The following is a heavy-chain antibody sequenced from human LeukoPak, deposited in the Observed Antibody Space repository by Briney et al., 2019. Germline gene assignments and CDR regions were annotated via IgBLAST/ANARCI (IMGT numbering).Heavy chain of an antibody. V-gene: IGHV3-30*03. CDR3: ATSVGYDSSGSPYFDY. CDR1: GFTFSSYG. Sequence: GESLKISCAASGFTFSSYGMHWVRQAPGKGLEWVAVISYDGSNKYYADSVKGRFTISRDNSKNTLYLQMNSLRAEDTAVYYCATSVGYDSSGSPYFDYWGQGTLVTVSS. J-gene: IGHJ4*02. D-gene: IGHD3-22*01. CDR2: ISYDGSNK.